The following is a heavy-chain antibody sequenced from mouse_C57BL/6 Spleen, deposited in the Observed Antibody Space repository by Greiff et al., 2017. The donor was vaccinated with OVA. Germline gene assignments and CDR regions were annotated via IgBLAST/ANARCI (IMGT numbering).Heavy chain of an antibody. CDR2: IYPGSGNT. V-gene: IGHV1-76*01. CDR1: GYTFTDYY. D-gene: IGHD3-2*02. CDR3: ARGLRLGGYAMDY. Sequence: QVQLQQSGAELVRPGASVKLSCKASGYTFTDYYINWVKQRPGQGLEWIARIYPGSGNTYYNEKFKGKATLTAEKSSSTAYMQLSSLTSEDSAVYFCARGLRLGGYAMDYWGQGTSVTVSS. J-gene: IGHJ4*01.